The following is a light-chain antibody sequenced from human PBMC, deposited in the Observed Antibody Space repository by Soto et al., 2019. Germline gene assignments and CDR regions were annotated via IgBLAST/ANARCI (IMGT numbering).Light chain of an antibody. J-gene: IGLJ3*02. CDR2: GNS. Sequence: QSVLTQPPSVSGAPGQSVTISCTESSSNIGAGYDGHWYQQLPGTAPKLLIYGNSNRPSGVPDRFSGSKAGTSASLAITGLQAEDEADYYCQSYDSSLSAGVFGGGTKLTVL. CDR1: SSNIGAGYD. V-gene: IGLV1-40*01. CDR3: QSYDSSLSAGV.